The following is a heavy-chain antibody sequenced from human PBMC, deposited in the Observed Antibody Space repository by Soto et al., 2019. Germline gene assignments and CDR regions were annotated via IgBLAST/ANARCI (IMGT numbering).Heavy chain of an antibody. Sequence: LGESLKISCQCSGYTFSNFWIGWVRQLPGKGLEWMGIIYPGDHETRYSPSFHGKVTISADKSINTAYLQWNSLEASDTAFYFCARSTRSSPYFDYWGQGALVTVSS. V-gene: IGHV5-51*01. CDR2: IYPGDHET. D-gene: IGHD6-13*01. CDR1: GYTFSNFW. J-gene: IGHJ4*02. CDR3: ARSTRSSPYFDY.